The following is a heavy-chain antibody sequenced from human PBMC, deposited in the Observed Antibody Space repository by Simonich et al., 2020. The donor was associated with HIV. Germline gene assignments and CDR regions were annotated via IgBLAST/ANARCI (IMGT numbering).Heavy chain of an antibody. CDR1: GYSLSSGYY. Sequence: QVQLQESGPGLVQTSETLSLTCAVSGYSLSSGYYWGWIRQPPGKGLEWIGSIYLSGSTYYNPSLKSRVTISVDTSKNQFSLKRSSLTAADTAVYYCYGDYGEYYFDHWSQGTLVTVSS. D-gene: IGHD4-17*01. V-gene: IGHV4-38-2*01. CDR2: IYLSGST. CDR3: YGDYGEYYFDH. J-gene: IGHJ4*02.